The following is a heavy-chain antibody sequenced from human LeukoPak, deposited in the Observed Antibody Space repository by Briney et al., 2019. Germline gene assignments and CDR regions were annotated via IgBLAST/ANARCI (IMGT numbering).Heavy chain of an antibody. Sequence: GGSLRLSCETARLSFRSLDMSWVRQAPGKGLEWVASIGRSSTYMYYADSVRGRFTISRDNAQNSLYLQMNSLRAEDTAVYYCATGREFDFWGQGTLVTVSS. J-gene: IGHJ5*01. V-gene: IGHV3-21*01. CDR2: IGRSSTYM. CDR3: ATGREFDF. CDR1: RLSFRSLD.